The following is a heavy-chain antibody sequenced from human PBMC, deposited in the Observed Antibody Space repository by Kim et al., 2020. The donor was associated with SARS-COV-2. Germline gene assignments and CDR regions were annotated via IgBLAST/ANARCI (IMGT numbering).Heavy chain of an antibody. Sequence: ASVKVSCKVSGYTLTELSMHWVRQAPGKGLEWMGGFDPEDGETIYAQKFQGRVTMTEDTSTDTAYMELSSLRSEDTAVCYCATGPPIQFGWFDPWGQGTLVTVSS. J-gene: IGHJ5*02. D-gene: IGHD5-18*01. V-gene: IGHV1-24*01. CDR1: GYTLTELS. CDR3: ATGPPIQFGWFDP. CDR2: FDPEDGET.